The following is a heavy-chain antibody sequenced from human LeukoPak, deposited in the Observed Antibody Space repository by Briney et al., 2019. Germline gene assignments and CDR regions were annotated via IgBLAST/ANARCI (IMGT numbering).Heavy chain of an antibody. CDR3: ARDHCSSTSCYLSAYYFDY. CDR1: GLTFSSYW. D-gene: IGHD2-2*01. J-gene: IGHJ4*02. V-gene: IGHV3-74*01. CDR2: INSDGSST. Sequence: GGSLRLSCAASGLTFSSYWMHWVRQAPGKGLVWVSRINSDGSSTTYADSVKGRFTISRDNAKNTLYLQMNSLRAEDTAVYYCARDHCSSTSCYLSAYYFDYWGQGTLVTVSS.